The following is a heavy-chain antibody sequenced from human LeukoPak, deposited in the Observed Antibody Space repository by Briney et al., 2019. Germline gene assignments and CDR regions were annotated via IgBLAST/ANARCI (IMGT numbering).Heavy chain of an antibody. Sequence: PGGSLRLSCAASGFTFSTYAMTWVRQAPGKGLEWVSTISDNGGSTYYADSVKGRFIISRDNSKNTLYLQMNSLRADDTAVYYCAMYGLGRITNYWGQGTLVPVSS. CDR2: ISDNGGST. J-gene: IGHJ4*02. D-gene: IGHD3-10*01. V-gene: IGHV3-23*01. CDR3: AMYGLGRITNY. CDR1: GFTFSTYA.